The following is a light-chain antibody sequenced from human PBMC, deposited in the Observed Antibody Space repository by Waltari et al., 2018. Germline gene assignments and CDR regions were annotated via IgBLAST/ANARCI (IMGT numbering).Light chain of an antibody. Sequence: QSALPQPASVSGSPGESITISCTGTSNDVGNYTLVSWYQQHPDKAPKLIIFEVTKRPSRVSNRFSGSKSGNTASLTISGLQAEDEADYYCCSYAGTTSIYVFGSGTKVTVL. J-gene: IGLJ1*01. CDR3: CSYAGTTSIYV. CDR2: EVT. V-gene: IGLV2-23*02. CDR1: SNDVGNYTL.